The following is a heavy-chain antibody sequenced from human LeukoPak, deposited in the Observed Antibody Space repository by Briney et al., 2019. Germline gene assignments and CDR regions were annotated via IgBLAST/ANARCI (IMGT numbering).Heavy chain of an antibody. J-gene: IGHJ4*02. CDR3: AVTYSLGY. CDR2: IIPIFGTA. Sequence: SVKVSCKASEGTFSSYAISWVRQAPGQGLEWMGGIIPIFGTANYAQKFQGRVTITTDESTSTAYMELSSLRSEDTAVYYCAVTYSLGYWGQGTLVTVSS. D-gene: IGHD2-21*01. CDR1: EGTFSSYA. V-gene: IGHV1-69*05.